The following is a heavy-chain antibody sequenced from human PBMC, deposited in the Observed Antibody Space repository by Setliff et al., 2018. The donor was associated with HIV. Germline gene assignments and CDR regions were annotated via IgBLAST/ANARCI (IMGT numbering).Heavy chain of an antibody. CDR1: GISFGNHW. CDR2: INADGSIT. D-gene: IGHD2-8*01. J-gene: IGHJ6*02. CDR3: ARPYTVWVYGMDV. V-gene: IGHV3-74*01. Sequence: GGSLRLSCGASGISFGNHWMYWVRQAPGKGLVWVSRINADGSITDYADSVKGRFTISRDNAKNTLYMQMNSLRAEDTAVYYCARPYTVWVYGMDVWGQGTTVTV.